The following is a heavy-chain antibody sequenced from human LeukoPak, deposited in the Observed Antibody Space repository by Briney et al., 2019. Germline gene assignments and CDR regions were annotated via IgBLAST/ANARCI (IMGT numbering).Heavy chain of an antibody. D-gene: IGHD1-26*01. CDR2: VNHSGST. J-gene: IGHJ4*02. CDR3: ARASWPPRLLNY. V-gene: IGHV4-34*01. Sequence: SETLSLTCAVYGGSFSGYYWSWIRQPPGKGLEWIGEVNHSGSTNYNPSLKSRVTISVDTSKNQFSLKLSSATAADTAVYYCARASWPPRLLNYWGQGTLVTVSS. CDR1: GGSFSGYY.